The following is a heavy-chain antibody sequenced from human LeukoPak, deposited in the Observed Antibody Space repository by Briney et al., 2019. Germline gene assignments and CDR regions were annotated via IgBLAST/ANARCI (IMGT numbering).Heavy chain of an antibody. J-gene: IGHJ5*02. CDR1: GGSFSGYY. CDR3: ARNIAVAGTLNWFDP. CDR2: INHSGST. V-gene: IGHV4-34*01. Sequence: SETLSLTCAVYGGSFSGYYWSWIRQPPGKGLEWIGEINHSGSTNYNPSLKSRVTISVDTSKNQFSLKLSSVTAADTAVYYCARNIAVAGTLNWFDPWGQGTLVTVSS. D-gene: IGHD6-19*01.